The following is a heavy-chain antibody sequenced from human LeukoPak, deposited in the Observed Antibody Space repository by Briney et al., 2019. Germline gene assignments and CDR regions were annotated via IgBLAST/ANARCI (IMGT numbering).Heavy chain of an antibody. J-gene: IGHJ5*02. CDR2: IYYSGNT. CDR1: GGSISGNNW. D-gene: IGHD6-13*01. CDR3: ARGISAAGARWFDP. Sequence: SGTLSLTCVVSGGSISGNNWWSWVRQPPGKGLEWIGEIYYSGNTNYNPSLKSRVTISVDKSKNQFSLKVSSVTAADTAVYYCARGISAAGARWFDPWGQGTLVTVSS. V-gene: IGHV4-4*02.